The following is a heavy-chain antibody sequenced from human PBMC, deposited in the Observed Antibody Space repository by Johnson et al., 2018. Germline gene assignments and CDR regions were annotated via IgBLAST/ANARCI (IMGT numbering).Heavy chain of an antibody. Sequence: VQLQESGGGVVQPGGSLRLSCATSGFTFDDYAMHWVRQVPGKGPVWVSHINSDGSSESYADSVKGRFSISRDNAKDTLYLQMNSLRAEDTAVYYCARVTGERSCDIWGKWTMVTVSP. CDR1: GFTFDDYA. CDR2: INSDGSSE. CDR3: ARVTGERSCDI. V-gene: IGHV3-74*01. J-gene: IGHJ3*02. D-gene: IGHD1-20*01.